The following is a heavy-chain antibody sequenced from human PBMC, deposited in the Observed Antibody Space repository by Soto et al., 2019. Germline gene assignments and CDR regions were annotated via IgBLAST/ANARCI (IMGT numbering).Heavy chain of an antibody. CDR2: ISYDGSNK. V-gene: IGHV3-30*18. CDR3: AKDSSGFTLSGWSNGGQDD. CDR1: GFTFSSYG. D-gene: IGHD6-19*01. Sequence: GGSLRLSCAASGFTFSSYGMHWVRQAPGKGLEWVAVISYDGSNKYYADSVKGRFTISRDNSKNTLYLQMNSLRAEDTAVYYCAKDSSGFTLSGWSNGGQDDWGQGTLVTVSS. J-gene: IGHJ4*02.